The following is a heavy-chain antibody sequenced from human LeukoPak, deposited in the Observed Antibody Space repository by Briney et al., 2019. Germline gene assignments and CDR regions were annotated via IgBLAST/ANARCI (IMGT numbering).Heavy chain of an antibody. CDR3: ARQGYYGSGSYYAFDI. V-gene: IGHV3-30*03. J-gene: IGHJ3*02. CDR1: GFTFNNYG. D-gene: IGHD3-10*01. Sequence: GGSLRLSCAASGFTFNNYGMHWVRQAPGKGLEWVAVISYDGSNKYYADSVKGRFTISRDNSKNTLYLQMNSLRAEDTAVYYCARQGYYGSGSYYAFDIWGQGTMVTVSS. CDR2: ISYDGSNK.